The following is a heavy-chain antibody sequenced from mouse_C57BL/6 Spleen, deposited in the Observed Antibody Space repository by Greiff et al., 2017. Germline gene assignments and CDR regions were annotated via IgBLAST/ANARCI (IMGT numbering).Heavy chain of an antibody. CDR1: GYTFTDYE. D-gene: IGHD1-1*01. CDR2: IDPETGGT. CDR3: TIQILRPYFDY. V-gene: IGHV1-15*01. J-gene: IGHJ2*01. Sequence: QVHVKQSGAELVRPGASVTLSCKASGYTFTDYEMHWVKQTPVHGLEWIGAIDPETGGTAYNQKFKGKAILTADKSSSTAYMELRSLTSEDSAVYYCTIQILRPYFDYWGQGTTLTVSS.